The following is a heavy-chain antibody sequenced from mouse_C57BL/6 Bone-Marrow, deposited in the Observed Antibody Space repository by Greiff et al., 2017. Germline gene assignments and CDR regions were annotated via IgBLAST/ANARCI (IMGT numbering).Heavy chain of an antibody. V-gene: IGHV1-39*01. CDR2: IKPNYGTT. J-gene: IGHJ4*01. D-gene: IGHD1-1*01. CDR1: GYSFTDYN. CDR3: ARGVLRYYYAMDY. Sequence: VQLKESGPELVKPGASVKISCKASGYSFTDYNMNWVKQSNGKSLEWIGVIKPNYGTTSYNQKFKGKATLTVDQSSSTAYMQLKSLTSEDSAVYYCARGVLRYYYAMDYWGQGTSGTVSS.